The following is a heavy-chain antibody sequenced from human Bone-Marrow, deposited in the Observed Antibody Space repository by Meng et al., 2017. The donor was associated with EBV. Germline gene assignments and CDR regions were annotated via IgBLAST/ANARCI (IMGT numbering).Heavy chain of an antibody. Sequence: QATPQESGPGLVKPSETLSLPCTVAGGSVSSGSYYWSWIRQPPGKGLEWIGYIYYSGSTNYNPSLKSRVTISVDTSKNQFSLKLSSVTASDTAVYYCARRRLQFGYFDYWGQGTLVTVSS. CDR1: GGSVSSGSYY. V-gene: IGHV4-61*01. J-gene: IGHJ4*02. CDR2: IYYSGST. D-gene: IGHD5-24*01. CDR3: ARRRLQFGYFDY.